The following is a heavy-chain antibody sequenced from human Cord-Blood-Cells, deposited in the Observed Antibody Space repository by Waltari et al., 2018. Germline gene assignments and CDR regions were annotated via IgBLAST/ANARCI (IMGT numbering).Heavy chain of an antibody. Sequence: QVQRVQAGAEVKKPGASVKVSCKVSGYTLPDLSMHWVRRAPGKGLEWMGGFDPEDGETIYAQKFQGRVTMTEDTSTDTAYMELSSLRSEDTAVYYCATAYESYGSGSYEDAFDIWGQGTMVTVSS. V-gene: IGHV1-24*01. CDR3: ATAYESYGSGSYEDAFDI. J-gene: IGHJ3*02. CDR2: FDPEDGET. CDR1: GYTLPDLS. D-gene: IGHD3-10*01.